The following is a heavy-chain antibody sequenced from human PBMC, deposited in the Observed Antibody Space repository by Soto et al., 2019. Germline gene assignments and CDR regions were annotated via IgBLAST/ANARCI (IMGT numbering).Heavy chain of an antibody. CDR3: ARARYYYDTCAYYPVSY. J-gene: IGHJ4*02. Sequence: QVKLVQSGSEVKKPGASVKVSCKTSGYTFTSYGISWVRQAPGQGLEWMGWISTYNGKTNYAQKFQDRVTMTTDTSTTTGHIELMSLRADDTAVYYSARARYYYDTCAYYPVSYWGQGTLITVS. CDR2: ISTYNGKT. D-gene: IGHD3-22*01. CDR1: GYTFTSYG. V-gene: IGHV1-18*04.